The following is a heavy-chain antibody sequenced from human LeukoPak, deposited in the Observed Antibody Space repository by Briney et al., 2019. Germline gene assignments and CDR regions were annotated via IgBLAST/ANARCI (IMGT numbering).Heavy chain of an antibody. CDR3: ARGYKWNDEAGYIDY. CDR2: ISGGGGST. V-gene: IGHV3-23*01. J-gene: IGHJ4*02. CDR1: GFTFSSYA. D-gene: IGHD1-20*01. Sequence: GGSLRLSCAVSGFTFSSYAMSWVRQAPGKGLEWVSAISGGGGSTYYADSVKGRFTISRDNSKNTLYLQMNSLRVEDTALYYCARGYKWNDEAGYIDYWGQGTLVTVSS.